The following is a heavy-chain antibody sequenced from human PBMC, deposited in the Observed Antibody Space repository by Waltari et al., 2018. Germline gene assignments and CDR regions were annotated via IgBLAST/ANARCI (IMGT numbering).Heavy chain of an antibody. J-gene: IGHJ5*02. CDR1: GGSISSSSYY. D-gene: IGHD1-1*01. Sequence: QLQLQESGPGLVKPSETLSLTCTVSGGSISSSSYYWGWIRQPPGKGLEWIGSIYYSGSTSDTPSLKSRVTISVDTSKNQFSLKLSSVTAADTAVYYCARPRDDDWFDPWGQGTLVTVSS. CDR2: IYYSGST. V-gene: IGHV4-39*01. CDR3: ARPRDDDWFDP.